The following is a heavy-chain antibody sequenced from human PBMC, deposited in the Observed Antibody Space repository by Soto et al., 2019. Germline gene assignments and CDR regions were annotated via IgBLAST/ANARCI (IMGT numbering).Heavy chain of an antibody. J-gene: IGHJ4*02. CDR3: ARGSREYSSNFDY. CDR2: INHSGST. V-gene: IGHV4-34*01. Sequence: SETLSLTCAVYGGSFSGYYWSWIRQPPGKGLEWIGEINHSGSTNYNPSLKSRVTISVDTSKNQFSLKLSSVTAADTAVYYCARGSREYSSNFDYWGQGTLVTVS. D-gene: IGHD6-6*01. CDR1: GGSFSGYY.